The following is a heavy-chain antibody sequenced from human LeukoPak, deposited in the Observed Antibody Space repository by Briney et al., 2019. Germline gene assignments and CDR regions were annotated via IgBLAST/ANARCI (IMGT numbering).Heavy chain of an antibody. D-gene: IGHD6-13*01. CDR1: GFTFGDYW. V-gene: IGHV3-7*01. Sequence: PGGSLRLSWVGSGFTFGDYWMSWVRQTPGKGPEWVANIKQDGSEKYYVESVKGRFTISRDNAEKSLFLQMNSLRAEDTALYYCARDPTAAGADYWGQGTLVTVSS. CDR3: ARDPTAAGADY. J-gene: IGHJ4*02. CDR2: IKQDGSEK.